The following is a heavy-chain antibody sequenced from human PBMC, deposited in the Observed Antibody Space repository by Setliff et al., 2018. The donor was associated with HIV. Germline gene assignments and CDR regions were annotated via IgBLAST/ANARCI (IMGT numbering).Heavy chain of an antibody. J-gene: IGHJ4*02. Sequence: PSETLSLTCAVSGGSISTSNWWTWVRQPPGKGLEWIGEIYHSGSTNYNPSLKSRVTLSVDKSKNQFSLKLSSVTAADTAVYYCAREDWRRDYLDYWGQGTPVTVSS. V-gene: IGHV4-4*02. CDR2: IYHSGST. CDR3: AREDWRRDYLDY. CDR1: GGSISTSNW. D-gene: IGHD3-9*01.